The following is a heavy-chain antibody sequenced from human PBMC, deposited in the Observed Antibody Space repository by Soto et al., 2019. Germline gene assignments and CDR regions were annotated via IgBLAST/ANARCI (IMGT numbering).Heavy chain of an antibody. V-gene: IGHV4-59*01. CDR2: IYYSGST. Sequence: QVQLQESGPGLVKPSETLSLTCTVSGGSISSYYWSWIRQPPGKGLEWIGYIYYSGSTNYNPSLKSRVTISVDTSKNQFSLKLSSVTAADTAVYYCARDPGHSGYERTYYMDVWGKGTTVTVSS. D-gene: IGHD5-12*01. CDR1: GGSISSYY. CDR3: ARDPGHSGYERTYYMDV. J-gene: IGHJ6*03.